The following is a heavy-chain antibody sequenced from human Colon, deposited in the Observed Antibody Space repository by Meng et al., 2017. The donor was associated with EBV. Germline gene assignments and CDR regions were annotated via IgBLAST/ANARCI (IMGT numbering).Heavy chain of an antibody. CDR1: GFTFRNYW. J-gene: IGHJ4*02. CDR3: AKSYYIDN. Sequence: VESVESGGILLRLGATLRCSCAASGFTFRNYWMKWVRPSPGKGLVWVSRINNDGSFTSSADSVKGRFPISRDNAKNTLYLQMNSLRAEDTAVYYCAKSYYIDNWGQGTLVTVSS. CDR2: INNDGSFT. V-gene: IGHV3-74*03.